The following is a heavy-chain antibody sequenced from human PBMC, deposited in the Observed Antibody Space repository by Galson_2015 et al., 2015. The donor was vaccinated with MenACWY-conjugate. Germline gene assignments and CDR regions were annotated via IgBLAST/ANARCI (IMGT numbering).Heavy chain of an antibody. J-gene: IGHJ6*02. CDR1: GFNFSNSW. CDR2: IKQDGSER. CDR3: ARGTVNALGTKHYGMDV. Sequence: SLRLSCAASGFNFSNSWMDWVRQAPGKGLEWVGNIKQDGSERYHVESVKGRFIISRDNAKNSLYLQMNSLRAEDTAIYYCARGTVNALGTKHYGMDVWGQGTTVTVSS. V-gene: IGHV3-7*03. D-gene: IGHD4-17*01.